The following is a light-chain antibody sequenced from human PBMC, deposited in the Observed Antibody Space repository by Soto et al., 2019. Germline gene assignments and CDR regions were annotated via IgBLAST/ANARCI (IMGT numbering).Light chain of an antibody. V-gene: IGKV1-27*01. CDR1: QGISNY. CDR2: AAS. Sequence: DIHIAHAPFSLSAAVGERVTITFLASQGISNYLAWYQQKPGKVPQLLIYAASTLQSGVPSRFSGSGSGTDFILTISSLQPEDFATYYCQQLNSYPLTFGGGTKVDIK. CDR3: QQLNSYPLT. J-gene: IGKJ4*01.